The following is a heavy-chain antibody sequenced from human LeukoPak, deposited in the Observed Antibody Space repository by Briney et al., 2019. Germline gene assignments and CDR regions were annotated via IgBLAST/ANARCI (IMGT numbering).Heavy chain of an antibody. CDR3: ARAEYYFGSGSFCRY. Sequence: ALVKVSCKASGYIFTSVGISWVRQAPGPGLEWMGWISTYNGDTNYAQKLQGRVTLTTDTSTSTAYMALGSLRSDDTAVYYCARAEYYFGSGSFCRYWGQGTLVTVSS. J-gene: IGHJ4*02. D-gene: IGHD3-10*01. CDR2: ISTYNGDT. V-gene: IGHV1-18*01. CDR1: GYIFTSVG.